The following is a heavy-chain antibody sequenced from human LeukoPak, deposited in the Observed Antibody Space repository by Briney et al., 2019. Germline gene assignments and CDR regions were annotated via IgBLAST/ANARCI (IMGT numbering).Heavy chain of an antibody. J-gene: IGHJ4*02. CDR3: ATRTSSTSPAGFDY. CDR1: GGSFSGYY. CDR2: INHSGST. V-gene: IGHV4-34*01. Sequence: SETLSLTCAVYGGSFSGYYWSWICQPPGKGLEWIGEINHSGSTNYNPSLKSRVTISVDTSKNQFSLKLSSVTAADTAVYYCATRTSSTSPAGFDYWGQGTLVTVSS. D-gene: IGHD2-2*01.